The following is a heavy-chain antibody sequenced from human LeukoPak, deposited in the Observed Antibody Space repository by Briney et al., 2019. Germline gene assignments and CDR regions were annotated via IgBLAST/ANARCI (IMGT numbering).Heavy chain of an antibody. CDR1: GGSVSDYY. V-gene: IGHV4-34*01. Sequence: SETLSLTCTVSGGSVSDYYWSWIRQPPGKGLEWIGEIYHSGSTNYNPSLKSRVTISVDKSKNQFSLKLSSVTAADTAVYYCARGVAAAIGLDYWGQGTLVTVSS. D-gene: IGHD2-15*01. CDR2: IYHSGST. CDR3: ARGVAAAIGLDY. J-gene: IGHJ4*02.